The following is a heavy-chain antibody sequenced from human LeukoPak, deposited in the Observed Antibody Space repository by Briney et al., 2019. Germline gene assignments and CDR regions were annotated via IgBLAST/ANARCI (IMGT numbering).Heavy chain of an antibody. CDR1: GFTFSDFW. CDR2: IKQDGSEK. CDR3: ARDHTVDGLDFDY. J-gene: IGHJ4*02. V-gene: IGHV3-7*01. D-gene: IGHD6-19*01. Sequence: PGGSLRLSCAASGFTFSDFWMNWVRQAPGKGLEWVASIKQDGSEKYYVDSVKGRFSISRDNAKNSLHLQMNSLRAEDTAVYYCARDHTVDGLDFDYWGQGILVTVSS.